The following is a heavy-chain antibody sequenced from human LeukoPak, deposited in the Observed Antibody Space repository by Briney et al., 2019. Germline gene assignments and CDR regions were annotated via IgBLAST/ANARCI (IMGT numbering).Heavy chain of an antibody. CDR3: AKDRESYYCTSTSCYLDY. Sequence: GGSLRLSCAASRFTFSSYGMHWVRQTPGKGLEWVAFIRYDGSNKYYADFVKGRFTISRDNSKNTLYLQMNSLRAEDTAVYYCAKDRESYYCTSTSCYLDYWGQGTLVTVSS. CDR2: IRYDGSNK. D-gene: IGHD2-2*01. J-gene: IGHJ4*02. CDR1: RFTFSSYG. V-gene: IGHV3-30*02.